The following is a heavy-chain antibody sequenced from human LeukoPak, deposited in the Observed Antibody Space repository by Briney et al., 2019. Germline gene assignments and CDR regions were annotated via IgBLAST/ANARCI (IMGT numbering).Heavy chain of an antibody. V-gene: IGHV4-34*01. J-gene: IGHJ6*03. CDR1: GGSFSGYY. Sequence: SETLSLTCAVYGGSFSGYYWSWIRQPPGKGLEWIGEINHSGSTNYNPSLKSRVTISVDTSKNQFSLKLSSVTAADTAVYYCARTVWFTRYMDVWGKGTTVTVSS. CDR2: INHSGST. D-gene: IGHD3-10*01. CDR3: ARTVWFTRYMDV.